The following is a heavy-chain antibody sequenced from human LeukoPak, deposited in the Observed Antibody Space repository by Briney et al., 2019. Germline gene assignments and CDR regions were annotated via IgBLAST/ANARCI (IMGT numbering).Heavy chain of an antibody. CDR3: ARGLYSSGAY. J-gene: IGHJ4*02. CDR1: GGSITSDNL. D-gene: IGHD6-19*01. CDR2: ACHSGST. V-gene: IGHV4-4*02. Sequence: SETLSLTCAVSGGSITSDNLWIWGRQPPGKGLEGFAEACHSGSTNYNPSFKGRVTMSVDKSKNQFSLRLSSVTAEDTAVYYCARGLYSSGAYWGQGILITVSS.